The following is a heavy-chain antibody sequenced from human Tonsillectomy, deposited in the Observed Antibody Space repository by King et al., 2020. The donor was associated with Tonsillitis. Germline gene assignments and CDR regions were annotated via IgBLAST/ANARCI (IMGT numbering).Heavy chain of an antibody. CDR3: ARHGVVVPATPYYYYGLDV. Sequence: VQLVQSGAEVKKPGESLKISCQGSGYSFSTYWIGWVRQMPGKGLECMGIIYPGDSDTKYSPSFQGQVTFSVDKSISTAYLQWSSLKASDTAMYYCARHGVVVPATPYYYYGLDVWGQGTTVTVSS. J-gene: IGHJ6*02. D-gene: IGHD2-15*01. V-gene: IGHV5-51*01. CDR2: IYPGDSDT. CDR1: GYSFSTYW.